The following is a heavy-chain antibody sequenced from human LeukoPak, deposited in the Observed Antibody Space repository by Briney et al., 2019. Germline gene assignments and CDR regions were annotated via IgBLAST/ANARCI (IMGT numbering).Heavy chain of an antibody. V-gene: IGHV4-39*01. J-gene: IGHJ4*02. CDR3: ARTVLRYFDWSYARNFDY. D-gene: IGHD3-9*01. CDR1: GGSISSSSYY. CDR2: IYYSGST. Sequence: SETLSLTCTVSGGSISSSSYYWGWIRQPPGKGLEWIGSIYYSGSTYYNPSLKSRVTISVDTSKNQFPLKLSSVTAADTAVYYCARTVLRYFDWSYARNFDYWGQGTLVTVSS.